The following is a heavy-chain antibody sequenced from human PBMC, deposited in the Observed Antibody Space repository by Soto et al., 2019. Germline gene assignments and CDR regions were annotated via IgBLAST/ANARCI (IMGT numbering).Heavy chain of an antibody. CDR1: GFTFSNYA. V-gene: IGHV3-23*01. CDR3: AKKFSVDLTTVTDFES. J-gene: IGHJ4*02. D-gene: IGHD4-17*01. Sequence: EVQLLESGGGLVQPGGSLRLSCAASGFTFSNYAMTWVRQAPGKGPEWVSAIGNGGSNTFYAASVKGRFTISRDNSKNTLYLQMNSLRAEDTAVYYCAKKFSVDLTTVTDFESWGQGTLVTVSS. CDR2: IGNGGSNT.